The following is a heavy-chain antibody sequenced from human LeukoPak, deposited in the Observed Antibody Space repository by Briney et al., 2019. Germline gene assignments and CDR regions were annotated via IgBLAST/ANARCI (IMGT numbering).Heavy chain of an antibody. CDR3: VKGGYCSSSSCHLLPYDY. J-gene: IGHJ4*02. D-gene: IGHD2-2*01. Sequence: PGGSLRLSCGASGFTFSSYGMHWVRQAPGKGLEGVSFIQYDGSNQYYADSVKGRFTISRDNSRNIFYLQMNSLRAEDTAVYYCVKGGYCSSSSCHLLPYDYWGQGTLVTVSS. CDR2: IQYDGSNQ. CDR1: GFTFSSYG. V-gene: IGHV3-30*02.